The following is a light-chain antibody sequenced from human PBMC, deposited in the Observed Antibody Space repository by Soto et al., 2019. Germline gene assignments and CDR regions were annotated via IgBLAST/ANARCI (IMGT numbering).Light chain of an antibody. V-gene: IGKV1-5*03. Sequence: DIHMTQSPSTLSASVGDRVTITCLASQIISSYLAWYQQKPGKAPKLLIYKASSLESGVPSRFSGSGSGTEFTLTISSLQPDDSATYYCQQYNTHFGGGTKVDIK. CDR3: QQYNTH. CDR1: QIISSY. J-gene: IGKJ4*01. CDR2: KAS.